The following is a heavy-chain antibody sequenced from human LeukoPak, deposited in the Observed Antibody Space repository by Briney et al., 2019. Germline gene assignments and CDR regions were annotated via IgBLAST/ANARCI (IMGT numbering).Heavy chain of an antibody. CDR3: ARHDGDYFTWFDP. D-gene: IGHD4-17*01. J-gene: IGHJ5*02. CDR1: GYAFTSYW. CDR2: IYPDDSDT. Sequence: GESLKISCKASGYAFTSYWIGWVRQMPGKGLEWMGIIYPDDSDTRYSPSFQGQVIISADKSISTAYLQWSSLKASDTAMYYCARHDGDYFTWFDPWGQGTLVTVSS. V-gene: IGHV5-51*01.